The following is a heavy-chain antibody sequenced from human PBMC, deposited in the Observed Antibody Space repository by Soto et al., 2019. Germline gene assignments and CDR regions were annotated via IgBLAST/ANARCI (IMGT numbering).Heavy chain of an antibody. CDR1: GYTFTRYD. D-gene: IGHD4-17*01. Sequence: QVQLMQSGAEVKKPGASVKVSCKASGYTFTRYDINWVRQATGQGLEWMGWMNPNSGNTGYEQKVQGRVTMTRNTSTSTAYMELSSLRSEDTAVYYCARATNDYGDRHWGQGPLVTVSS. CDR3: ARATNDYGDRH. J-gene: IGHJ4*02. V-gene: IGHV1-8*01. CDR2: MNPNSGNT.